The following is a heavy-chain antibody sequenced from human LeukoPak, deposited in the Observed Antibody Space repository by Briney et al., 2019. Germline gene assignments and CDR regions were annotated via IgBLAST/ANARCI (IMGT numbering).Heavy chain of an antibody. Sequence: ASVKVSCKASGGTFSSYAISWVRQAPGQGLEWMGIINPSAVSTNYAQKFLGRVTMTRDTSTSTVYMELSSLRSEDTAVYYCARGVGTYQTYFDYWGQGTLVTVSS. CDR3: ARGVGTYQTYFDY. CDR2: INPSAVST. D-gene: IGHD1-14*01. J-gene: IGHJ4*02. CDR1: GGTFSSYA. V-gene: IGHV1-46*01.